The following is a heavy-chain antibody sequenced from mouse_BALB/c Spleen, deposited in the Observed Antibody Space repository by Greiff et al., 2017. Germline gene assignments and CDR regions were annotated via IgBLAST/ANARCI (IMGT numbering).Heavy chain of an antibody. CDR3: ARWGIYYGYERFAY. CDR1: GYSITSDYA. V-gene: IGHV3-2*02. Sequence: DVKLQESGPGLVKPSQSLSLTCTVTGYSITSDYAWYWLRQFPGNILEWMGYISYSGSTSYNPSLKSRISITRDTSKNQFFLQLNSVTTEDTATYYCARWGIYYGYERFAYWGQGTLGTVSA. CDR2: ISYSGST. J-gene: IGHJ3*01. D-gene: IGHD2-2*01.